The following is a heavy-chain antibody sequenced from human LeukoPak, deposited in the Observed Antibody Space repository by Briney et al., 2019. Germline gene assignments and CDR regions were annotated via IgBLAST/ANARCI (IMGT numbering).Heavy chain of an antibody. CDR1: SGSISSSSYY. Sequence: SETLSLTCTVSSGSISSSSYYWGWIRQPPGKGLEWIGNVYYSGSTYYNPSLKSRVIISVDTSKNQFSLKLGSVTAADTAVYYCASPRDSIVSSATLFFDYWGQGTLVTVSS. V-gene: IGHV4-39*01. J-gene: IGHJ4*02. CDR2: VYYSGST. D-gene: IGHD2/OR15-2a*01. CDR3: ASPRDSIVSSATLFFDY.